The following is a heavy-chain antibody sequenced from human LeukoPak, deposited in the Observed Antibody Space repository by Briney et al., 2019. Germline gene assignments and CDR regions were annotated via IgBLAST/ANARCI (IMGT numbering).Heavy chain of an antibody. CDR3: ARDGRISYGDYGYYHYYMDV. Sequence: SETLSLTCTVSGGSISSSIYYWGWIRQSPGKGLEWIGSIYYSGSTYYNPSLKSRVTVSVDTSKNHFSLKLTSVTAADTAVYYCARDGRISYGDYGYYHYYMDVWGKGTTVTISS. CDR1: GGSISSSIYY. CDR2: IYYSGST. J-gene: IGHJ6*03. D-gene: IGHD4-17*01. V-gene: IGHV4-39*07.